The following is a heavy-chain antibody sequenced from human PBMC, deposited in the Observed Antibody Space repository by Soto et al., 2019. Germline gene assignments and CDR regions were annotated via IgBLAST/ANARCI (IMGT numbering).Heavy chain of an antibody. CDR2: ISGSGGST. D-gene: IGHD6-19*01. Sequence: PGGSLRLSCAASGFTFSSYAMSWVCQAPGKGLEWVSAISGSGGSTYYADSVKGRFTISRDNSKNTLYLQMNSLRAEDTAVYYCAKYGSGWFDAFDIWGQGTMVTVSS. J-gene: IGHJ3*02. CDR3: AKYGSGWFDAFDI. CDR1: GFTFSSYA. V-gene: IGHV3-23*01.